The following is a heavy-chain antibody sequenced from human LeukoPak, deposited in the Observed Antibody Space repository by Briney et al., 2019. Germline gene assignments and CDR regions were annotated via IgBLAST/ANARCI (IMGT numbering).Heavy chain of an antibody. CDR2: ISSSSSYI. Sequence: GGSLRLSCAASGFTFSSYSMNWVRQTPGKGLEWVSSISSSSSYIFYADSVKGRFTMSRDNAKKSLFLQMNSLRAEDTAVYYCARDMVRGDTTGWFDPWGQGTLVIVSS. CDR1: GFTFSSYS. D-gene: IGHD3-10*01. CDR3: ARDMVRGDTTGWFDP. V-gene: IGHV3-21*01. J-gene: IGHJ5*02.